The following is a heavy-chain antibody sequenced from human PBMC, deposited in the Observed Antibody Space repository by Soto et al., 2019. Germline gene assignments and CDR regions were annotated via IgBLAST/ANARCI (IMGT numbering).Heavy chain of an antibody. V-gene: IGHV3-74*01. J-gene: IGHJ6*02. Sequence: PGGSLRLSCAASGFTFSSYWMHWVHQAPGKGLVWVSRINSDGSSTSYADSVKGRFTISRDNAKNTLYLQMNSLRAEDTAVYYCARGNSSGWDGMDVWGQGTTVTVSS. CDR3: ARGNSSGWDGMDV. D-gene: IGHD6-19*01. CDR1: GFTFSSYW. CDR2: INSDGSST.